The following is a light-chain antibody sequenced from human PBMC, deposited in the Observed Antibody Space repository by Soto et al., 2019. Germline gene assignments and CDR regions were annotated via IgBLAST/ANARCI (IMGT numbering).Light chain of an antibody. CDR3: QQYDNLPIT. J-gene: IGKJ5*01. V-gene: IGKV1-33*01. CDR2: DAS. CDR1: QDIGNY. Sequence: IQMTQSPSSLSASVGDRITITCQASQDIGNYLNWYQQKPGKAPKLLIYDASTLESGVPSRFSGIVSGTDGTFTLSSLQPEDGETYDGQQYDNLPITFGQGTRLEIK.